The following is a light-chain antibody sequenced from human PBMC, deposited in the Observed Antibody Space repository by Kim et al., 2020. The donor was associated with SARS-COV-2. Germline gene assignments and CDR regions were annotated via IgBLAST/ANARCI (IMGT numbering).Light chain of an antibody. J-gene: IGLJ3*02. CDR2: SNN. V-gene: IGLV1-44*01. CDR3: AAWDDSLNGRV. Sequence: GQSVTISCSGSSSSIRSNTVNWYQQHPGTAPKLLIYSNNQRPSGVPDRFSGSKSGTSASLAISGLRSEDEADYYCAAWDDSLNGRVFGGGTKVTVL. CDR1: SSSIRSNT.